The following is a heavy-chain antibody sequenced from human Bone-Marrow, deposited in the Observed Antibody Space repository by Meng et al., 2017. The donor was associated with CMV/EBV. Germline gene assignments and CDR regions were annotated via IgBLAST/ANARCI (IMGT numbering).Heavy chain of an antibody. V-gene: IGHV1-2*02. D-gene: IGHD1-7*01. CDR3: AREKFGGTTTRPLDD. Sequence: ASVKVSCKASGYTFTTYYLHWVRQAPGQGLEWMGWMNPNSGGTNYAQKFQGRVTMTRDTSITTAYLEVSRLRSDDRALYYCAREKFGGTTTRPLDDWGQGTLVTVSS. CDR2: MNPNSGGT. CDR1: GYTFTTYY. J-gene: IGHJ4*02.